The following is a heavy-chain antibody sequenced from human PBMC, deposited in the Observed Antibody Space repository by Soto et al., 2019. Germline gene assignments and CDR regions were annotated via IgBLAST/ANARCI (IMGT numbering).Heavy chain of an antibody. V-gene: IGHV3-21*01. CDR2: ISSSSSYI. J-gene: IGHJ4*02. CDR3: ARAGPTEFGDYFGY. Sequence: GGSLRLSCAASGFTFSSYSMNWVRQAPGKGLEWVSSISSSSSYIYYADSVKGRFTISRDNAKNSLYLQMNSLRAEDTAVYYCARAGPTEFGDYFGYWGQGTLVTVSS. CDR1: GFTFSSYS. D-gene: IGHD1-1*01.